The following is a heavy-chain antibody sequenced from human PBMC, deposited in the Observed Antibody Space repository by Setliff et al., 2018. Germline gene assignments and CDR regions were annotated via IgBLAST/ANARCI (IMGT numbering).Heavy chain of an antibody. CDR2: LHPNGITT. J-gene: IGHJ3*02. CDR1: GFTLSRFW. CDR3: IRDTSGRDAFDI. Sequence: PGGSLRLSCVTSGFTLSRFWMHWVRQVPGKGLVWVSRLHPNGITTRYADSVKGRSTISRDNSQNTMYLQMNSLRAEDTAVYYCIRDTSGRDAFDIWGQGTMVTVSS. D-gene: IGHD6-19*01. V-gene: IGHV3-74*01.